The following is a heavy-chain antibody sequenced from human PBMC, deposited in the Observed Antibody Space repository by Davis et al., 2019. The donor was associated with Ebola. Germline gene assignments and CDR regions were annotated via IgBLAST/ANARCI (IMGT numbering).Heavy chain of an antibody. J-gene: IGHJ5*02. CDR1: GTSITNTDHYY. Sequence: PSETLSLTCTVSGTSITNTDHYYWSWIRQPAGRGLEWIGLIYTSGGTKYNPSLRSRIAISLDTSNNQFSLKLTSVTAADTAIYYCARQFEPWGQGTLVTVSS. CDR2: IYTSGGT. V-gene: IGHV4-61*02. CDR3: ARQFEP.